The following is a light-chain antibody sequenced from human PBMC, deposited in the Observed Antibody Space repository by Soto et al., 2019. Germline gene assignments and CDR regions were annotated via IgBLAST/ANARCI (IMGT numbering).Light chain of an antibody. CDR3: LSYTTSRTLI. J-gene: IGLJ2*01. CDR1: SSNIGAGYD. CDR2: GND. V-gene: IGLV1-40*01. Sequence: QSVLTQPPSVSGAPGQGVTISCTGSSSNIGAGYDVHWYQQLPGAAPKLLIFGNDNRPSGVPDRFSGSRSGTSASLAITGLQAEDEADYFCLSYTTSRTLIFGGGTKLTVL.